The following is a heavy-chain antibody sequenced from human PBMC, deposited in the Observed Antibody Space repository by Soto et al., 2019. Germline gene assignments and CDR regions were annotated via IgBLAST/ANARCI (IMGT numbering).Heavy chain of an antibody. D-gene: IGHD1-26*01. Sequence: GGSLRLSCAASGFTFSSYGMHWVRQAPGKGLEWVAVIWYDGSNKYYADSVKGRFTISRDNSKNTLYLQMNSLRAEDTAVYYCARDPMVGATSENFDYWGQGTLVTVSS. CDR1: GFTFSSYG. V-gene: IGHV3-33*01. J-gene: IGHJ4*02. CDR2: IWYDGSNK. CDR3: ARDPMVGATSENFDY.